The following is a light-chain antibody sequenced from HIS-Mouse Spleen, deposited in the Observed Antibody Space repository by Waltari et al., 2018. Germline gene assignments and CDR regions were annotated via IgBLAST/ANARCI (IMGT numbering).Light chain of an antibody. V-gene: IGLV4-69*01. Sequence: QLVLTQSPSASASLGASVKLTCTLSSCHSSYAIAWHQQQPEKGPRYLLKVNSDGSHSKGDGIPDRVSGSSSGAERYLTITSLQSEDEADYYCQTWGTGIQVFGGGTKLTVL. J-gene: IGLJ3*02. CDR1: SCHSSYA. CDR3: QTWGTGIQV. CDR2: VNSDGSH.